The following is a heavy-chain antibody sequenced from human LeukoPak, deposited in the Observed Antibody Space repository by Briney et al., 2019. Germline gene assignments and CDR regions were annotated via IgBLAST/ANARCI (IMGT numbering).Heavy chain of an antibody. V-gene: IGHV4-34*01. J-gene: IGHJ6*03. CDR2: IYYSGST. CDR3: ARDSYYYYYMDV. Sequence: SETLSLTCAVYGGSFSGYYWSWIRQPPGKGLEWIGSIYYSGSTYYNPSLKSRVTISVDTSKNQFSLKLSSVTAADTAVYYCARDSYYYYYMDVWGKGTTVTVSS. CDR1: GGSFSGYY.